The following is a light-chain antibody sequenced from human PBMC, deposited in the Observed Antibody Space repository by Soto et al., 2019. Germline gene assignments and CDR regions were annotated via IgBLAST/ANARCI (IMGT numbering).Light chain of an antibody. CDR1: QSSSSY. CDR3: QQSYSIPLT. V-gene: IGKV1-39*01. Sequence: DIQMTQSPSSLSASVGDRVTITCRASQSSSSYLNWYQQKPGKAPKLLIYAASRLQSGVPSRFSGSGSWTDFTLTRSSLQPEDSATYYCQQSYSIPLTFGAGTKVDIK. J-gene: IGKJ3*01. CDR2: AAS.